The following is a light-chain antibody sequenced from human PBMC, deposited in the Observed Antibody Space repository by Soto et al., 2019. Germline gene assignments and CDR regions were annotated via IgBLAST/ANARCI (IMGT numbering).Light chain of an antibody. J-gene: IGLJ2*01. CDR2: RTN. Sequence: QSVLPHPPSASGTPGQRGSITCSRSSSNIGSNIVNWYQQLPGRAPKLLIYRTNQRPSGVPDRFSASKSGTSASLAISGLQSEDEADYYCEAWDDSLIGVLFGGGTQLTVL. V-gene: IGLV1-44*01. CDR3: EAWDDSLIGVL. CDR1: SSNIGSNI.